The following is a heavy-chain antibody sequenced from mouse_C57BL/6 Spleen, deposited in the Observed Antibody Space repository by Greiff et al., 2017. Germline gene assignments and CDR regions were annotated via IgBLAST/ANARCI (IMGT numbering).Heavy chain of an antibody. V-gene: IGHV5-17*01. D-gene: IGHD2-12*01. Sequence: EVQGVESGGGLVKPGGSLKLSCAASGFTFSDYGMHWVRQAPEKGLEWVAYISSGSSTIYYADTGKGRFTLSRDNAKNTLFLQMTSLGSEYTAMYYCASRVDSYYDYAMDYWGQGTSVTVSS. CDR2: ISSGSSTI. CDR3: ASRVDSYYDYAMDY. J-gene: IGHJ4*01. CDR1: GFTFSDYG.